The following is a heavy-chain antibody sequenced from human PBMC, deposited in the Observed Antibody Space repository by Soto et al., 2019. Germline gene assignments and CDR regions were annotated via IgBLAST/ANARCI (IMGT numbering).Heavy chain of an antibody. CDR1: GFSFSSFA. V-gene: IGHV3-23*01. D-gene: IGHD4-17*01. Sequence: EVQLLESGGGLVQPGGSLRLSCRASGFSFSSFAMTWVRQAPGKGLEWVSSIGVSGVITYYADSVKGRFTISRDNSRNTLFRHMNSLRADATAVYHCAKDPNGDYVGAFDSWGQGTLVTVSS. CDR3: AKDPNGDYVGAFDS. J-gene: IGHJ4*02. CDR2: IGVSGVIT.